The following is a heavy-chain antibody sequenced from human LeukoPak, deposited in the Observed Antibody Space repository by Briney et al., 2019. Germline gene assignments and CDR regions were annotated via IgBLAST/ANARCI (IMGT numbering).Heavy chain of an antibody. V-gene: IGHV3-23*01. Sequence: GGSLRLSCAASGFTFSNYAMSWVRQAPGKGLEWVSTLSGTGGSTYYADSVKGRFTISRDNSKNTLYLQMNSLRAEDTAVYYCARGNYSAPFDYWGQGTLVTVSS. D-gene: IGHD1-7*01. CDR1: GFTFSNYA. CDR3: ARGNYSAPFDY. CDR2: LSGTGGST. J-gene: IGHJ4*02.